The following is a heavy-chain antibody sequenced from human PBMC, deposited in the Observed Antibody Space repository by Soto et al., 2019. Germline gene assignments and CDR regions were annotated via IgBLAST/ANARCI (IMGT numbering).Heavy chain of an antibody. J-gene: IGHJ4*02. Sequence: QVQLQQWGAGLLKPSETLSLTCAVYGGSFSGYYWSWIRQPPGKGLEWIGEINHSGSTNYNPSLKSRVTISVDTSKNQFSLKLSSVTAAETAVYYCARGYHRDSSRWFGAAWGQGTLVTVSS. CDR3: ARGYHRDSSRWFGAA. CDR2: INHSGST. V-gene: IGHV4-34*01. D-gene: IGHD6-13*01. CDR1: GGSFSGYY.